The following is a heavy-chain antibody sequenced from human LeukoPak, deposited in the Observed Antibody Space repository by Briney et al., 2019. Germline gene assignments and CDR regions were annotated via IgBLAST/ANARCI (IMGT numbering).Heavy chain of an antibody. Sequence: PGGSLRLSCAASGFTVSSNFMTWVRQAPGKGLEWVSVISSGGTTYYADSVKGRFTISRHISKNTVYLQMNSLRAEDTAVYYCARDRSYGDFAWGSWGQGTLVTVSS. CDR2: ISSGGTT. CDR1: GFTVSSNF. V-gene: IGHV3-53*04. CDR3: ARDRSYGDFAWGS. J-gene: IGHJ5*02. D-gene: IGHD4-17*01.